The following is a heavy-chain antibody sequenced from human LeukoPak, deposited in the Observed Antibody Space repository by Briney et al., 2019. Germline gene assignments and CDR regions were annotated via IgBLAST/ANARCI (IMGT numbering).Heavy chain of an antibody. D-gene: IGHD5-18*01. CDR2: IYSGGST. V-gene: IGHV3-53*01. Sequence: HPGGPLKSSCPPSGLTVSSNYMSWFGKAPGKGLNGVSVIYSGGSTYYADSVKGRFTISRDNSKNTLYLQMNSLRAEDTAVYYCARVGGYSYGYFDYWGQGTLVTVSS. J-gene: IGHJ4*02. CDR3: ARVGGYSYGYFDY. CDR1: GLTVSSNY.